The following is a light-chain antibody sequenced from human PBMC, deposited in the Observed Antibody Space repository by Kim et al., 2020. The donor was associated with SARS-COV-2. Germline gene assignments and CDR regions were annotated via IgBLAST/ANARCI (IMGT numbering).Light chain of an antibody. J-gene: IGKJ1*01. CDR3: QQRSKWPWT. CDR2: DAS. CDR1: QSISIY. Sequence: FSPGERATLSCRASQSISIYLAWFQQKPGQAPRLLIFDASNRATGIPARFSGSGSGTDFTLTISSLETEDFAVYYCQQRSKWPWTFGQGTKVEIK. V-gene: IGKV3-11*01.